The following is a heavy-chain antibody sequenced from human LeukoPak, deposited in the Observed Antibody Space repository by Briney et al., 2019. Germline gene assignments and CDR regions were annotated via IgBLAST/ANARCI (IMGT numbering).Heavy chain of an antibody. Sequence: TGGSLRLSCAASGFTFSRYWMSWVRQAPGKGLEWVANIKQDGSEKYYLDSVKGRFTVSRDNAKNSLYLQMNSLRAEDTAVYYCARDGLPVAVDYWGQGTLVTVSS. D-gene: IGHD6-19*01. V-gene: IGHV3-7*01. CDR3: ARDGLPVAVDY. J-gene: IGHJ4*02. CDR2: IKQDGSEK. CDR1: GFTFSRYW.